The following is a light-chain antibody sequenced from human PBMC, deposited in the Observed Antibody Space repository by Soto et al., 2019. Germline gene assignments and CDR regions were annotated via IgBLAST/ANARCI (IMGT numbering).Light chain of an antibody. Sequence: EIVLTQSPGTLSLSPGERATLSCRASQSVTSRFFAWYQHKPGQAPRLLMYGASSRATGIPDRFSGSGSGTDFTLTISRLEPEDFAVYYCQQYGSSSVTFGQGTKVDI. J-gene: IGKJ1*01. CDR3: QQYGSSSVT. CDR1: QSVTSRF. V-gene: IGKV3-20*01. CDR2: GAS.